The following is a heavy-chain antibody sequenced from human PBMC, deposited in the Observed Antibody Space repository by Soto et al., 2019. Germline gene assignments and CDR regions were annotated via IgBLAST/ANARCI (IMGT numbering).Heavy chain of an antibody. CDR2: IWYDGSNK. D-gene: IGHD4-17*01. Sequence: PGGSLRLSCAASGFTFSSYGMHWVRQAPGKGLEWVAVIWYDGSNKYYADSVKGRFTISRDNSKNTLYLQMNSLRAEDTAVYYCARDFKVTTKAGQVDYYYGMDVWGQGTTVTVSS. CDR1: GFTFSSYG. CDR3: ARDFKVTTKAGQVDYYYGMDV. V-gene: IGHV3-33*08. J-gene: IGHJ6*02.